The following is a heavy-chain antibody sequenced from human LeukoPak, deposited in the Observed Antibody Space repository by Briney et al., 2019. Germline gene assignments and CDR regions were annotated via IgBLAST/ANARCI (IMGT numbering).Heavy chain of an antibody. V-gene: IGHV3-21*01. Sequence: GGSLRLSCAASGFTFSSHNMIWVRQAPGKGLEWVSSISSSSSYIYYADSVKGRFTISRDNAKNSLYLQMNSLRAEDTAVYYCARSSGSPFDYWGQGTLVTVSS. CDR3: ARSSGSPFDY. CDR1: GFTFSSHN. J-gene: IGHJ4*02. CDR2: ISSSSSYI. D-gene: IGHD1-26*01.